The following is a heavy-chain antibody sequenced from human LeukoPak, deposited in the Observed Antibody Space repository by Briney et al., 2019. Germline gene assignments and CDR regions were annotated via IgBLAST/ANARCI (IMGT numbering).Heavy chain of an antibody. CDR2: IYSGGST. V-gene: IGHV3-53*01. CDR3: ARESGYYYYYMDV. CDR1: GFTVSSNY. J-gene: IGHJ6*03. Sequence: GGSLRLSCAASGFTVSSNYMSWVRQAPGKGLEWVSVIYSGGSTYYADSVKGRFTISRDNAKKSLYLQMNSLRAEDTALYYCARESGYYYYYMDVWGKGTTVTVSS.